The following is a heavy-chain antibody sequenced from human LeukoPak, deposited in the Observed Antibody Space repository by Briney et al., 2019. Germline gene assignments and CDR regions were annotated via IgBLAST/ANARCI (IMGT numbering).Heavy chain of an antibody. D-gene: IGHD3-22*01. J-gene: IGHJ4*02. CDR3: ASMYYYDSRIY. CDR1: GGSISSYY. CDR2: IYYSGST. Sequence: SSETLSLTCTVSGGSISSYYWSWIRQPPGKGLEWIGYIYYSGSTNYNPSLKSRVTISVDTSKNRFSLELSSVTAADTAVYYCASMYYYDSRIYWGQGTLVTVSS. V-gene: IGHV4-59*01.